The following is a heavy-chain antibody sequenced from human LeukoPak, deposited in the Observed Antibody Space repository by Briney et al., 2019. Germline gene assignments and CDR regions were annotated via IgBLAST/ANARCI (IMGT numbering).Heavy chain of an antibody. J-gene: IGHJ4*02. CDR3: AKDRARTGTTSFDY. D-gene: IGHD1-1*01. V-gene: IGHV3-23*01. Sequence: PWGSLSLICAASGFTFSDYAMTWFLQAPGTRRLWFSHIRSSGATTEYAASVKGRFTISIDNSKNTLSLQITSLRAEDTAVYYCAKDRARTGTTSFDYWGQGTLVTVS. CDR2: IRSSGATT. CDR1: GFTFSDYA.